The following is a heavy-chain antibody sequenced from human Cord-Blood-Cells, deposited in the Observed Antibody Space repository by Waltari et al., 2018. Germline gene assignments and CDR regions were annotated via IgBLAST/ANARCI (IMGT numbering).Heavy chain of an antibody. D-gene: IGHD3-3*01. V-gene: IGHV4-34*01. CDR3: ARVYSGNDFWSGYYITDYFDY. Sequence: QVQLQQWGAGLLKPSETLSLTCAVYGGSFSGYYWSWIRPPPGTGLEWIGEINHSGSTNYNPSLKSRVTISVDTFKNQFSLKLSSVTAADTAVYYCARVYSGNDFWSGYYITDYFDYWGQGTLVTVSS. CDR2: INHSGST. J-gene: IGHJ4*02. CDR1: GGSFSGYY.